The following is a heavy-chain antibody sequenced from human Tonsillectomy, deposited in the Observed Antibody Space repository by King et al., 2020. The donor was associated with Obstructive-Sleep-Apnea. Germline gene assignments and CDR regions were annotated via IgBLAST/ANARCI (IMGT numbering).Heavy chain of an antibody. J-gene: IGHJ4*02. D-gene: IGHD1-26*01. CDR1: GFSLSTTGMS. V-gene: IGHV2-70*15. Sequence: QVTLKESGPALVKPTQTLTLTCTFSGFSLSTTGMSVNWIRQPPGKALEWLARIDWDDDKYYRTALKTRLTISKDTSKNQVVLTMTNMNPVDTATYFCARSVGNFDYWGQGTLVTVSS. CDR2: IDWDDDK. CDR3: ARSVGNFDY.